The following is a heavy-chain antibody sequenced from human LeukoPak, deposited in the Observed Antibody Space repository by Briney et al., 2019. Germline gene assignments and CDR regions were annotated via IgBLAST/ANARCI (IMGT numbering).Heavy chain of an antibody. CDR1: DGSISSGSYY. V-gene: IGHV4-61*02. Sequence: SETLSLTCTVSDGSISSGSYYWSWIRQPAGKGLEWIGRIYTSGSTNYNPSLKSRVTMSVDTSKNHFSLKLSSVTAADTALYYCAGSRYCSGGTCYATFDYWGQGTLVTVSS. J-gene: IGHJ4*02. CDR3: AGSRYCSGGTCYATFDY. CDR2: IYTSGST. D-gene: IGHD2-15*01.